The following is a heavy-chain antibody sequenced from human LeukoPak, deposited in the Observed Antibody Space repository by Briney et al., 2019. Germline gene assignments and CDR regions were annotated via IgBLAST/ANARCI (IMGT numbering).Heavy chain of an antibody. J-gene: IGHJ4*02. CDR3: VRGGQGRDDYFDY. CDR1: GFGFRSYS. CDR2: IGGGDRI. V-gene: IGHV3-48*04. Sequence: GGSLRLSCAASGFGFRSYSMNWVRQSPGKGLEWISYIGGGDRIYYADSMRGRFTISRDTAKNSVYLQMNRLRVEDTAVYYCVRGGQGRDDYFDYWGQGTLVTVSS.